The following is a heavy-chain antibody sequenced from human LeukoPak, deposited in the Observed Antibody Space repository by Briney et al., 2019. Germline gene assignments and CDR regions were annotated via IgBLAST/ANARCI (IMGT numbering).Heavy chain of an antibody. CDR1: GFTFSSYG. CDR2: ISGSGGST. V-gene: IGHV3-23*01. D-gene: IGHD2-8*01. J-gene: IGHJ4*02. CDR3: ARLIVGCTDGVCYKGHVF. Sequence: GGSLRLSCAASGFTFSSYGMSWVRQAPGKGLEWVSAISGSGGSTYYADSVKGRFTISRDNSKNTLYLQMNSLRAEDTAVYYCARLIVGCTDGVCYKGHVFWGQGTLVTVS.